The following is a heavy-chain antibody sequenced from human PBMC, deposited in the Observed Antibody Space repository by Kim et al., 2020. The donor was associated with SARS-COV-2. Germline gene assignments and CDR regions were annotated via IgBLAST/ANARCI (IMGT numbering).Heavy chain of an antibody. D-gene: IGHD3-10*01. Sequence: GGSLRLSCAASGFTFSSYSMNWVRQAPGKGLEWVSSISSSSSYIYYADSVKGRFTISRDNAKNSLYLQMNSLRAEDTAVYYCASEDYYGSGIVDYWGQGTLVTVSS. V-gene: IGHV3-21*01. CDR3: ASEDYYGSGIVDY. J-gene: IGHJ4*02. CDR2: ISSSSSYI. CDR1: GFTFSSYS.